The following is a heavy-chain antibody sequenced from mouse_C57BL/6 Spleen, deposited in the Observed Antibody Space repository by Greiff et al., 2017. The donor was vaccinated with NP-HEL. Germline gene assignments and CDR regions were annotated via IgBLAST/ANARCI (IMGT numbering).Heavy chain of an antibody. D-gene: IGHD1-1*01. J-gene: IGHJ4*01. Sequence: VQLQQSGAELVRPGASVTLSCKASGYTFTDYEMHWVKQTPVHGLEWIGAIDPETGGTAYNQKFKGKAILTADKSSSTAYMELRSLTSEDSAVYYCTGGYGSSPCAMDYWGQGTSVTVSS. V-gene: IGHV1-15*01. CDR1: GYTFTDYE. CDR3: TGGYGSSPCAMDY. CDR2: IDPETGGT.